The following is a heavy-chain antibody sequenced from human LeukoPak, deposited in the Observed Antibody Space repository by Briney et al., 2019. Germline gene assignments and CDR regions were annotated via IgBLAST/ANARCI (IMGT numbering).Heavy chain of an antibody. V-gene: IGHV1-18*01. CDR1: GYTFTNYG. CDR2: VSPSSGHT. CDR3: ARDLIVVVGDVFDL. Sequence: ASVKVSCKAFGYTFTNYGITCLRQAPGQGLEWMGWVSPSSGHTNYTQNLQDRVTMTTDTPTNTAYMELRSLRSDDTAVYYCARDLIVVVGDVFDLWGQGTMVTVSS. J-gene: IGHJ3*01. D-gene: IGHD3-22*01.